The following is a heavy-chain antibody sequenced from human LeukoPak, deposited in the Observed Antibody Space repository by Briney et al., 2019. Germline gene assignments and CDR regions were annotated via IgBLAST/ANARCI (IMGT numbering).Heavy chain of an antibody. CDR2: INYSGST. J-gene: IGHJ4*02. V-gene: IGHV4-39*01. CDR3: ARRLSANYYGSGSSVDY. CDR1: DGSISSNIYY. Sequence: PSETLSLACTVSDGSISSNIYYWGWIRQPTGKGLEWIGSINYSGSTYHSPSLESRVTITVDTSRIQISLRLSSVTAADTAVYYCARRLSANYYGSGSSVDYWGQGTLVTVSS. D-gene: IGHD3-10*01.